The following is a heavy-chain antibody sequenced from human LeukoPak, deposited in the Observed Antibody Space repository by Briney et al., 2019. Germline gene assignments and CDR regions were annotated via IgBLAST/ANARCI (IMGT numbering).Heavy chain of an antibody. CDR2: IYYSGST. CDR1: GGSISSYY. V-gene: IGHV4-59*01. J-gene: IGHJ3*02. D-gene: IGHD1-14*01. CDR3: ATGLEDDAFDI. Sequence: PSETLSLTCTVCGGSISSYYWSWIRQPPGKGLEWIGYIYYSGSTNYNPSLKSRVTISVDTSKNQFSLKLSSVTAADTAVYYCATGLEDDAFDIWGQGTMVTVSS.